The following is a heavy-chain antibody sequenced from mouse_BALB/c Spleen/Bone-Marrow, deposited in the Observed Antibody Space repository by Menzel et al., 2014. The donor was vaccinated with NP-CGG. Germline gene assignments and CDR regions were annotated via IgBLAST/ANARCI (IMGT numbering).Heavy chain of an antibody. CDR2: IWAGGST. V-gene: IGHV2-9*02. CDR3: ARDGLRRAMDY. J-gene: IGHJ4*01. Sequence: VKLMESGPGLVAPSQSLSITCTVSGFSLTSYGVHWVRQPPGKGLEWLGVIWAGGSTNYNSALMSRLSISKDNSKSQVFLEMNSLQTDDTGMYYCARDGLRRAMDYWGQGTSVTVSS. CDR1: GFSLTSYG.